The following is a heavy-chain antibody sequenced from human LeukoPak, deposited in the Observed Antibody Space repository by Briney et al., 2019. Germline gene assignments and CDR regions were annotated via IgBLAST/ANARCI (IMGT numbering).Heavy chain of an antibody. Sequence: ASVMVSCKASGYTFTGYYMHWVRQAPGQGLEWMGWINPSTGATDIAQKFQGRVTMTRDTSISAAYMELSRLRSDDTAVYYCTRDHCSYINCYEDYYYGMDVWGQGTTVTVSS. CDR2: INPSTGAT. CDR3: TRDHCSYINCYEDYYYGMDV. CDR1: GYTFTGYY. D-gene: IGHD2-2*01. V-gene: IGHV1-2*02. J-gene: IGHJ6*02.